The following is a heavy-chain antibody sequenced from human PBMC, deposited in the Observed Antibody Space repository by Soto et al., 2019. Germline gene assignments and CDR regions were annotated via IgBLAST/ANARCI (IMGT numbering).Heavy chain of an antibody. V-gene: IGHV3-21*01. CDR1: GFTFSSYN. Sequence: SGGSLRLSCAASGFTFSSYNRNWVRQAPGKGLEWVSSISSSSSDIYFADSVQGRFTISRDNAKNSLYLQMNSLRAEDTAVYYCARDHYDYIWGSFKPWGQGTLVTVPS. CDR3: ARDHYDYIWGSFKP. CDR2: ISSSSSDI. J-gene: IGHJ5*02. D-gene: IGHD3-16*01.